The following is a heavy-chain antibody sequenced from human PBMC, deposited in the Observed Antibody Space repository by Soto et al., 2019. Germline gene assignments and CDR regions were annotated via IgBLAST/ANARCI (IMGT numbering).Heavy chain of an antibody. CDR1: GYTFSSYG. CDR3: AKGSPSPGWGYYDSTNPYYFDY. D-gene: IGHD3-22*01. CDR2: ISYDGSNK. V-gene: IGHV3-30*18. Sequence: GGSLRLSCAASGYTFSSYGMHWVRQAPGKGLEWVAVISYDGSNKYYADSVKGRFTISRDNSKNTLYLQMNSLRAEDTAVYYCAKGSPSPGWGYYDSTNPYYFDYWGQGTLVTVSS. J-gene: IGHJ4*02.